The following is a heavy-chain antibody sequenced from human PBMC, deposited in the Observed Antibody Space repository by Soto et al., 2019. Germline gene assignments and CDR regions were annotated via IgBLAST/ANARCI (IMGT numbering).Heavy chain of an antibody. D-gene: IGHD1-26*01. Sequence: QPLSLPSAITGDSVSSNSAGCSWVRHSPSRGLEWLGRTYYRSKWYYEYAVSVRGRITINPDTSKNQYSLQLNSVTPEDTAVYFCARGEQYSGRIFDYWGQGTLVTVSS. CDR1: GDSVSSNSAG. J-gene: IGHJ4*02. CDR2: TYYRSKWYY. CDR3: ARGEQYSGRIFDY. V-gene: IGHV6-1*01.